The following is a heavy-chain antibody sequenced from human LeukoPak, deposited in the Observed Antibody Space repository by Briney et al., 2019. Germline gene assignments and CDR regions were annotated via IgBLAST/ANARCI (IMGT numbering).Heavy chain of an antibody. CDR2: VNTDASST. D-gene: IGHD2-15*01. J-gene: IGHJ3*02. V-gene: IGHV3-74*01. CDR3: VRDLVWFSSGIYYDRDTFDI. Sequence: GGSLRLSCAASGFTFSNYWMHWVRQAPGKGLVWVSHVNTDASSTSYAESVKGRFTISRDNAKNTVYLQKNSLRAEDTAVYYCVRDLVWFSSGIYYDRDTFDIWGQGTMVTVSS. CDR1: GFTFSNYW.